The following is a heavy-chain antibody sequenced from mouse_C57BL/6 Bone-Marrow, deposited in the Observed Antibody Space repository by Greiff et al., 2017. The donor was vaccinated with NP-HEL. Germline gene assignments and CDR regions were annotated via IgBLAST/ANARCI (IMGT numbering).Heavy chain of an antibody. J-gene: IGHJ3*01. Sequence: VQLQQSGPGLVQPSQSLSITCTVSGFSLTSYGVHWVRQSPGKGLEWLGVMWSGGSTDYNAAFISRLSISKDNSKSQVFFKMNSLQADDTAIYYCATHDGYYGAYWGQGTLVTVSA. D-gene: IGHD2-3*01. V-gene: IGHV2-2*01. CDR3: ATHDGYYGAY. CDR2: MWSGGST. CDR1: GFSLTSYG.